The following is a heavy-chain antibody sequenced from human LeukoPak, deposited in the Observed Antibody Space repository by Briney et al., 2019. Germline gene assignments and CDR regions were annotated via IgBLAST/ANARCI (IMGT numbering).Heavy chain of an antibody. CDR1: GFTFSSHG. Sequence: GGSLRLSCAASGFTFSSHGMYWVRQAPGKGLEWVAVIWYDGSDKYYADSVKGRFTISRDNSKNTLYLQMTSLRADDTAVYYCARDRVLHYFDYWGQGALVTVSS. J-gene: IGHJ4*02. CDR3: ARDRVLHYFDY. V-gene: IGHV3-33*01. CDR2: IWYDGSDK. D-gene: IGHD3-16*01.